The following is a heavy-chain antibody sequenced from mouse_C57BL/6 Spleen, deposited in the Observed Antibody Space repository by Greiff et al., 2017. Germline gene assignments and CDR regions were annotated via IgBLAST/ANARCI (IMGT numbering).Heavy chain of an antibody. Sequence: QVQLQQSGPELVKPGASVKISCKASGYTFTDYYINWVKQRPGQGLEWIGWISPGSGNTKYNEKFKGKATLTVDTSSSTAYMQLSSLTSEDSAVYFCARTTGTWFAYWGQGTLVTVSA. CDR3: ARTTGTWFAY. J-gene: IGHJ3*01. D-gene: IGHD4-1*01. V-gene: IGHV1-84*01. CDR2: ISPGSGNT. CDR1: GYTFTDYY.